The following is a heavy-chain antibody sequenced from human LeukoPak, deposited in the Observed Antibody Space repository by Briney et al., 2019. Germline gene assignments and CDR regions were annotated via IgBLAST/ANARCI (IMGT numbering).Heavy chain of an antibody. J-gene: IGHJ4*02. V-gene: IGHV3-30*04. CDR3: ARDIAAVIDY. CDR2: ISCDGSNK. D-gene: IGHD6-13*01. Sequence: PGRSLRLSCAASGFTFSSYAMHWVRQAPGKGLEWVAVISCDGSNKYYADSVKGRFTISRDNSKNTLYLQMNSLRAEDTAVYYCARDIAAVIDYWGQGTLVTVSS. CDR1: GFTFSSYA.